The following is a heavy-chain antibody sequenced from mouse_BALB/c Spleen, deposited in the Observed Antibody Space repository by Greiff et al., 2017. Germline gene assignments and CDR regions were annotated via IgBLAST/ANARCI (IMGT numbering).Heavy chain of an antibody. V-gene: IGHV3-2*02. D-gene: IGHD2-14*01. CDR2: ISYSGST. CDR3: ARGVRGTWFAY. Sequence: EVKLVESGPGLVKPSQSLSLTCTVTGYSITSDYAWNWIRQFPGNKLEWMGYISYSGSTSYNPSLKSRISITRDTSKNQFFLQLNSVTTEDTATYYWARGVRGTWFAYWGQGTLVTVSA. CDR1: GYSITSDYA. J-gene: IGHJ3*01.